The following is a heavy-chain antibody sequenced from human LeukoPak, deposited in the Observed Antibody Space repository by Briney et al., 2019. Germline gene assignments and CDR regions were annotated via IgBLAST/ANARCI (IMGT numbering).Heavy chain of an antibody. CDR1: GYSFTSYW. CDR3: ARQGQQLVQSDFDY. D-gene: IGHD6-13*01. V-gene: IGHV5-51*01. Sequence: NRGESLKISCKGSGYSFTSYWIGWVRQMPGKGLEWMGIIYPGDSDTRYSPSFQGQVTISADKSISTAYLQGSSLKASDTAMYYCARQGQQLVQSDFDYWGQGTLVTVSS. CDR2: IYPGDSDT. J-gene: IGHJ4*02.